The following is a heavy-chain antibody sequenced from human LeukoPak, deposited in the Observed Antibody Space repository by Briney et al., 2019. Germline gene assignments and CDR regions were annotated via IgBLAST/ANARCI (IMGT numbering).Heavy chain of an antibody. J-gene: IGHJ3*02. CDR3: ARDDLFDI. CDR2: VYYSGTT. V-gene: IGHV4-59*12. CDR1: SGSISTYY. Sequence: SSETLSLTCTVSSGSISTYYWGWIRQPPGKGLEWIGCVYYSGTTYYNPSLKSRVTISVDTSKNQFSLKLSSVTAADTAVYYCARDDLFDIWGQGTMVTVSS.